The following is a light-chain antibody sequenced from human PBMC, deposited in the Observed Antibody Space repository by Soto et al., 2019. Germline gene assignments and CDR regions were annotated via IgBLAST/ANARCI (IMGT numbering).Light chain of an antibody. CDR3: QQYKSPPWT. CDR1: ESITNW. J-gene: IGKJ1*01. Sequence: DIQMTQSPPTLSASVGDRVTISCRAIESITNWLAWYQHKPGKAPKLLIYKASSLESGVPSRFSGSGSGTEFTLTISSLQPDDFATYYCQQYKSPPWTFGQGTKVEIK. V-gene: IGKV1-5*03. CDR2: KAS.